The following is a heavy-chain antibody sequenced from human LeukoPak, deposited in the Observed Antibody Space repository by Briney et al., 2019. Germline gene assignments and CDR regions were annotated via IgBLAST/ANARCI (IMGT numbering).Heavy chain of an antibody. CDR3: AKDRLVVRGVIDY. CDR1: GFTFDDYG. V-gene: IGHV3-20*04. D-gene: IGHD3-10*01. Sequence: GGSLRLSCAASGFTFDDYGMSWVRQAPGKGLEWVSGINWNGGSTGYADSVKGRFTISRDNSKNTLYLQMNSLRAEDTAVYYCAKDRLVVRGVIDYWGQGTLVTVSS. CDR2: INWNGGST. J-gene: IGHJ4*02.